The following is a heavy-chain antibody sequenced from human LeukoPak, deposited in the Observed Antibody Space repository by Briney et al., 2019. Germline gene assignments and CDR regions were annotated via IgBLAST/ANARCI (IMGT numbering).Heavy chain of an antibody. CDR3: ARAVGVGRGTYFDL. J-gene: IGHJ2*01. CDR1: GASISSYY. D-gene: IGHD1-1*01. Sequence: KPSETLSLTCTVSGASISSYYWSWIRQPPGKGLEWIGYISYIGSTNYNPSLKSRVTISVDTSKNQFSLKLSSVTAADTAAYYCARAVGVGRGTYFDLWGRGTLVTVSS. CDR2: ISYIGST. V-gene: IGHV4-59*08.